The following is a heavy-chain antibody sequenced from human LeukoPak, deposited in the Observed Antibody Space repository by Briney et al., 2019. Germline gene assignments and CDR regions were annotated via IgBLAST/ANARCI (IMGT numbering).Heavy chain of an antibody. D-gene: IGHD3-22*01. V-gene: IGHV5-51*01. CDR1: GYTFVNYW. J-gene: IGHJ4*02. CDR3: ARAIDYDPFDY. CDR2: IYAGDSDT. Sequence: GESLKISCEASGYTFVNYWIGWVRQMPGKGLEWMGIIYAGDSDTRYSPSSQGQVTISVDKSVNTAYLQFSRLEASDTAIYYCARAIDYDPFDYWGQGTLVTVSS.